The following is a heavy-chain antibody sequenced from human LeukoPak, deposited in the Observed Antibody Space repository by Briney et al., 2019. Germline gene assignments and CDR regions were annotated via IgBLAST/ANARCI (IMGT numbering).Heavy chain of an antibody. CDR3: ASIAVAGTWLGYFQH. V-gene: IGHV4-34*01. Sequence: NPSETLSLTCAVYGGSFSGYYWSWIRQPPGKGLEWIGEINHSGSTNYNPSLKSRVTISVDTSKNQFSLKLSSVTAADTAVYYCASIAVAGTWLGYFQHWGQGTLVTVSS. CDR2: INHSGST. D-gene: IGHD6-19*01. CDR1: GGSFSGYY. J-gene: IGHJ1*01.